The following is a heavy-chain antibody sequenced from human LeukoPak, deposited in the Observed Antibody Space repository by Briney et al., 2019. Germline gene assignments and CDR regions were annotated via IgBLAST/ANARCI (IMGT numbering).Heavy chain of an antibody. CDR2: ISYDGSNK. J-gene: IGHJ4*02. CDR3: AKDLGSSGYFDY. V-gene: IGHV3-30*18. Sequence: GRSLRLSCAASGFTFSSYGMHWVRQAPGKGLEWVAVISYDGSNKYYADSEKGRFTISRDNSKNTLYLQMNSLRAEDTAVYYCAKDLGSSGYFDYWGQGTLVTVSS. CDR1: GFTFSSYG. D-gene: IGHD3-22*01.